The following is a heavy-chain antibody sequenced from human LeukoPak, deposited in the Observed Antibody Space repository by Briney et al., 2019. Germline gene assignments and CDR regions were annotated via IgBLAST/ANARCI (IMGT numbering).Heavy chain of an antibody. J-gene: IGHJ4*02. V-gene: IGHV1-46*01. Sequence: ASVKVSCKAAGYTFTTYYLHWVRQAPGQGLEWMGFINPSGGSTSYAQKLQGRVTMTRDTSTSTVYMELSSLRSEDTAVYYCARNVGSGLDYWGQGTLVTVSS. CDR2: INPSGGST. D-gene: IGHD1-1*01. CDR3: ARNVGSGLDY. CDR1: GYTFTTYY.